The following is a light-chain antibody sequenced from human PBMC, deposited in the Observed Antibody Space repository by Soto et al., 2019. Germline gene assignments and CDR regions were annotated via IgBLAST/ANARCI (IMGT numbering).Light chain of an antibody. CDR1: QSVSSY. V-gene: IGKV3-11*01. CDR3: HQRRSWPPTIT. J-gene: IGKJ5*01. CDR2: DAS. Sequence: EFVLTPSPATRSLSPGERATLSGRASQSVSSYLAWYPQKPGQAPRLLIYDASNRATGIPARFSGSGSGTDFTLNISRLEPEHFAVYYCHQRRSWPPTITFGQGTRLEIK.